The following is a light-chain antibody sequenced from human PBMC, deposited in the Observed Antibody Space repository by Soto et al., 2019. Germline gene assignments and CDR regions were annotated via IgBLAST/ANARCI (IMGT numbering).Light chain of an antibody. CDR3: SSHTSSSRYV. J-gene: IGLJ1*01. CDR2: DVT. CDR1: SSDVGGNH. V-gene: IGLV2-14*01. Sequence: QPVLTQPASVSGSPGQSITISCTGSSSDVGGNHVSWYQQHPGKAPRLLIFDVTNRPSGISNRFSGSKSDNTASLTISGLQADDEADYYCSSHTSSSRYVFGTGTKVTVL.